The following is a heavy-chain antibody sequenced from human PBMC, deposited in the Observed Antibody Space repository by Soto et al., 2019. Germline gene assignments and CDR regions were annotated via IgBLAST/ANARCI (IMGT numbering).Heavy chain of an antibody. CDR1: GYSISSGYY. J-gene: IGHJ6*02. CDR2: IYHSGST. Sequence: SETLSLTCAVSGYSISSGYYWGWIRQPPGKGLEWIGNIYHSGSTYYTPSLKSRVTISIDTSKNHFSLKLWSVTAADTAVYYCSKYGENYYDGMDVCGQGTTVTVS. D-gene: IGHD4-17*01. V-gene: IGHV4-38-2*01. CDR3: SKYGENYYDGMDV.